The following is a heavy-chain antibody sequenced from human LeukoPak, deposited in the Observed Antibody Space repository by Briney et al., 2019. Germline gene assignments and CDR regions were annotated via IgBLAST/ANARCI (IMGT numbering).Heavy chain of an antibody. D-gene: IGHD1-26*01. V-gene: IGHV3-23*01. CDR1: GFTFSSYA. CDR2: ISGSGGST. Sequence: PGASLRLSCAASGFTFSSYAMSWVRQAPGKGLEWVSAISGSGGSTCYADSVKGRFTISRDNSKNTLYLQMNSLRAEDTAVYYCAKDREGGFDYWGQGTLVTVSS. CDR3: AKDREGGFDY. J-gene: IGHJ4*02.